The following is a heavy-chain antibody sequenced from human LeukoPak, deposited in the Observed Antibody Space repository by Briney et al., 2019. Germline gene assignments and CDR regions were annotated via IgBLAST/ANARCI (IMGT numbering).Heavy chain of an antibody. CDR3: ARVGGDSSGYYFRFGAWYFDL. CDR1: GFTFSSYA. D-gene: IGHD3-22*01. CDR2: ISGSGGST. V-gene: IGHV3-23*01. J-gene: IGHJ2*01. Sequence: GGSLRLSCAASGFTFSSYAMSWVRQAPGKGLEWVSAISGSGGSTYYADSVKGRFTISRDNSKNTLYLQMNSLRAEDTAVYYCARVGGDSSGYYFRFGAWYFDLWGRGTLVTVSS.